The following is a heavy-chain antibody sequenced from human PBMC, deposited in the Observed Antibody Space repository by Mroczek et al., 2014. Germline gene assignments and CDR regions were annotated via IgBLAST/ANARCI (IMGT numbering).Heavy chain of an antibody. Sequence: QVQLQESGPGLVKPSETLSLTCTVSGGSISSYYWSWIRQPAGKGLEWIGRIYTSGSTNYNPSLKSRVTMSVDTSKNQFSLKLSSVTAADTAVYYCARGDLLMDDSSDGRSDAFDIWGQGTMVTVSS. CDR1: GGSISSYY. CDR3: ARGDLLMDDSSDGRSDAFDI. J-gene: IGHJ3*02. D-gene: IGHD3-22*01. V-gene: IGHV4-4*07. CDR2: IYTSGST.